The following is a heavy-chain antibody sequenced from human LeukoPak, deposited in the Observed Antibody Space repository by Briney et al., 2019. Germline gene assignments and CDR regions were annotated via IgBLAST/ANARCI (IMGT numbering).Heavy chain of an antibody. J-gene: IGHJ4*02. CDR1: GFTFSTYG. V-gene: IGHV3-30*18. CDR3: AKDYNYGYGYYFDY. CDR2: ISYDGSNK. D-gene: IGHD3-10*01. Sequence: PGRSLRLSCAASGFTFSTYGMQWVRQAPGKGLEWVAVISYDGSNKHYADSVKGRFTISRDNSKNTLYLQMNSLRAEDTAVYYCAKDYNYGYGYYFDYWGQGTLVTASS.